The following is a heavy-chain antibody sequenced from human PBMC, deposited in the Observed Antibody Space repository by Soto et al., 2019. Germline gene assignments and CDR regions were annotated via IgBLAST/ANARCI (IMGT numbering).Heavy chain of an antibody. Sequence: EVQLVESGGGLVQPGGSLRLSCAASGFTVSSNYMSWVRHAPGKGLEWVSVIYSGGSTYYADSVKGRFTISRDNSKNTLYLQMNDMRAEDTAVYYCARDHGGVAWGYWGQGTLVTVSS. CDR2: IYSGGST. D-gene: IGHD3-16*01. J-gene: IGHJ4*02. CDR3: ARDHGGVAWGY. CDR1: GFTVSSNY. V-gene: IGHV3-66*01.